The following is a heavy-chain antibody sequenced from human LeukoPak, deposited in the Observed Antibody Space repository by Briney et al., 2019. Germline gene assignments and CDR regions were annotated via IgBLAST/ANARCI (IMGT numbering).Heavy chain of an antibody. Sequence: PGGSLRLSCAASGFTFSSYSMNWVRQAPGEGLEWGSYISSSSSYIYYADPVKGRFTISRDNAKNQLYLQMNSLRAEDTAVYYCARETTQKGLAPWFDPWGQGTLVTVSS. V-gene: IGHV3-21*01. CDR1: GFTFSSYS. D-gene: IGHD4-11*01. CDR2: ISSSSSYI. CDR3: ARETTQKGLAPWFDP. J-gene: IGHJ5*02.